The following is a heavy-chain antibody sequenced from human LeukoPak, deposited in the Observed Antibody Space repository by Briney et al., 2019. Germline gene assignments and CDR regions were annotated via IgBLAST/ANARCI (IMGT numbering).Heavy chain of an antibody. CDR2: IWFDGSKK. CDR3: VRGPYQLLDY. CDR1: GFTFSTYG. V-gene: IGHV3-33*01. Sequence: GGSLRRSCAASGFTFSTYGMHWVRQAPGKGLEWVAIIWFDGSKKYYADSVKGRFTISRDNSKNVLYLQMNSLRADDTAVYYCVRGPYQLLDYWGQGTLVTVSS. D-gene: IGHD2-2*01. J-gene: IGHJ4*02.